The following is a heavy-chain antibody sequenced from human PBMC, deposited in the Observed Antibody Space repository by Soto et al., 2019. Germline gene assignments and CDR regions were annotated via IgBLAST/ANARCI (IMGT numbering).Heavy chain of an antibody. CDR1: GGTFSSYA. D-gene: IGHD3-3*01. CDR2: IIPIFGTA. V-gene: IGHV1-69*01. CDR3: ARTDFWSGPKAPGMDV. J-gene: IGHJ6*02. Sequence: QVQLVQSGAEVKKPGSSVKVSCKASGGTFSSYAISWVRQAPGQGLEWMGGIIPIFGTANYAQKFQGRVTITADESTSTADMELSRLRSEDTAVYYCARTDFWSGPKAPGMDVWGQGTTVTVSS.